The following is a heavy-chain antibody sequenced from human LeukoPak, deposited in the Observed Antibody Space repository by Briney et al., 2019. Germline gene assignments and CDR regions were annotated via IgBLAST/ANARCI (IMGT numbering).Heavy chain of an antibody. CDR2: IYHSGST. CDR3: ARFPTVAYYYMDV. V-gene: IGHV4-38-2*02. D-gene: IGHD4-23*01. Sequence: PSETLSLTCTVSGYSIGSGYYWGWIRQPPGKGLEWIGSIYHSGSTYYNPSLKSRVTISVDTSKNQFSLKLSSVTAADTAVYYCARFPTVAYYYMDVWGKGTTVTVSS. J-gene: IGHJ6*03. CDR1: GYSIGSGYY.